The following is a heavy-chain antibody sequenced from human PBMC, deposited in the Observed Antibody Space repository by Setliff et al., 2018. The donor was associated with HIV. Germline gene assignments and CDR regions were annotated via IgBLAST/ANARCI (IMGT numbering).Heavy chain of an antibody. CDR1: GGSFSDYY. V-gene: IGHV4-34*01. CDR2: INHSGIS. CDR3: ARGGGFWSGQLDY. J-gene: IGHJ4*02. D-gene: IGHD3-3*01. Sequence: SETLSLTCAVYGGSFSDYYWSWIRQPPGKGLEWIGEINHSGISNFNPSLKSRVTIPVDTPRNQFSLKLSSVTAADTAVYYCARGGGFWSGQLDYWGQGTLVTVS.